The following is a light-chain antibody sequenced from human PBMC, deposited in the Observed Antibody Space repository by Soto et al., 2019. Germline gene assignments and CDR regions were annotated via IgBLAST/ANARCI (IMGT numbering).Light chain of an antibody. V-gene: IGKV1-5*01. CDR1: QSISSW. J-gene: IGKJ4*01. CDR2: DAS. CDR3: QQYNSYSLT. Sequence: DIQMTQSPSTLSASVGDRVTITCRASQSISSWLAWYQQKPGKAPKLLIYDASSLESGVPSRFSVSGSGTEFTLTISSLQPDDFATYFCQQYNSYSLTFGGGTKVEIK.